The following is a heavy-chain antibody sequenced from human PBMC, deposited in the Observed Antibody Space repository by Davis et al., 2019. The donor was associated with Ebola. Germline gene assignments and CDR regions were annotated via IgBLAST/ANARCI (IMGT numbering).Heavy chain of an antibody. Sequence: PGGSLRLSCAASGFTLSGHWMNWVRQGPGKGLEWVANIKQDGSKINYVDSVKDRFIISRDNAKNSLYLQMSSLRAEDTAVYYCARDSGWSGVVSWGQGTLVTVSS. D-gene: IGHD6-19*01. CDR3: ARDSGWSGVVS. CDR1: GFTLSGHW. CDR2: IKQDGSKI. J-gene: IGHJ5*01. V-gene: IGHV3-7*03.